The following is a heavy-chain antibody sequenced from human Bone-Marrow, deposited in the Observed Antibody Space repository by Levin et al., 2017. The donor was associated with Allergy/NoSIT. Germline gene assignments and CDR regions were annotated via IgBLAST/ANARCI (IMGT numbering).Heavy chain of an antibody. J-gene: IGHJ6*02. V-gene: IGHV4-39*01. Sequence: SQTLSLTCTVSGGSISSSSYYWGWIRQPPGKGLEWIGSIYYSGSTYYNPSLKSRVTISVDTSKNQFSLKLSSVTAADTAVYYCARQGVLLWFGEHTDGMDVWGQGTTVTVSS. CDR2: IYYSGST. D-gene: IGHD3-10*01. CDR1: GGSISSSSYY. CDR3: ARQGVLLWFGEHTDGMDV.